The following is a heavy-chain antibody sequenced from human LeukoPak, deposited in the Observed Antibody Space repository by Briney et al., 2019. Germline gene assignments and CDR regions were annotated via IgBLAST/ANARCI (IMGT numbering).Heavy chain of an antibody. D-gene: IGHD1/OR15-1a*01. CDR3: ATWRGDWHSFDY. V-gene: IGHV3-30-3*01. CDR2: ISYDGSNK. CDR1: GFTFSSYA. Sequence: GGSLRLSCAASGFTFSSYAMHWVRQAPGKGLEWVAVISYDGSNKYYADSVKGRFTISRDNSKNTLYLQMNSLRAEDTAVYYCATWRGDWHSFDYWGQGTLVTVSS. J-gene: IGHJ4*02.